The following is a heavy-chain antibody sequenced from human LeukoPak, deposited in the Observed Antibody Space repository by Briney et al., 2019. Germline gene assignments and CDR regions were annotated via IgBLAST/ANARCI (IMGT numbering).Heavy chain of an antibody. Sequence: GGSLRLSCAASGFTFSSYWMSWVRQAPGKGLEWVANIKQDGSEKYYVDSVKGRFTISRDNAKNSLYLQMNSLRAEDTAVYYCANPSDYYDSSGYYYWGQGTLVTVSS. CDR3: ANPSDYYDSSGYYY. CDR2: IKQDGSEK. D-gene: IGHD3-22*01. V-gene: IGHV3-7*03. J-gene: IGHJ4*02. CDR1: GFTFSSYW.